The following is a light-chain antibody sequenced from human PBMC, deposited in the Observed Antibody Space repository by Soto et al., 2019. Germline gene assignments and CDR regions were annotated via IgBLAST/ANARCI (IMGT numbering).Light chain of an antibody. CDR3: QSYDSSLSGSV. J-gene: IGLJ2*01. Sequence: QSVLTQPPSVSGAPGQRVTISCTGSSSNIGAGYDVHWYQQFPGTAPKLLIYGNNNRPSGVPDRFSGSKSGTSASLAITGLKGDDEADYYCQSYDSSLSGSVFGGGTMLTVL. CDR2: GNN. CDR1: SSNIGAGYD. V-gene: IGLV1-40*01.